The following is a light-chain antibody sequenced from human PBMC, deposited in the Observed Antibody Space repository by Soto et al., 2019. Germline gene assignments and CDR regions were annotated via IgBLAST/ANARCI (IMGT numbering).Light chain of an antibody. CDR1: SSNIGAGYD. J-gene: IGLJ1*01. Sequence: SVLTQPPSVSGAPGQMVTISCTGSSSNIGAGYDVHWYQQLPGTAPKLLIYDNSNRPSGVPDRFSGSKSGTSASLAITGLQAEDEADYYCQSYDRSLSGSRVFGTGTKVTVL. CDR3: QSYDRSLSGSRV. CDR2: DNS. V-gene: IGLV1-40*01.